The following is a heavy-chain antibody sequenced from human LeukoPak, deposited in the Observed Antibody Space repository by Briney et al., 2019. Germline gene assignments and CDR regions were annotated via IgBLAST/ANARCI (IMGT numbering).Heavy chain of an antibody. CDR1: GFTFSSYA. D-gene: IGHD4-17*01. V-gene: IGHV3-30*04. Sequence: PGRSLRLSCAASGFTFSSYAMHWGRQAPGKGLEWVAVISYDGSNKYYADSVKGRFTISRDNSKNTPYLQMNSLRAEDTAVYYCARDGVTTVTEDFDYWGQGTLVTVSS. CDR2: ISYDGSNK. J-gene: IGHJ4*02. CDR3: ARDGVTTVTEDFDY.